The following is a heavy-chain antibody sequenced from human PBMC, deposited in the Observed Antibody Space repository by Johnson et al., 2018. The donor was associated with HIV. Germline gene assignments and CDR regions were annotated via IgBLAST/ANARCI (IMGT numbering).Heavy chain of an antibody. CDR2: IKQDGSEK. J-gene: IGHJ3*02. CDR3: AKSPGKDHGGNSGGFDI. V-gene: IGHV3-7*02. Sequence: VQLVESGGGLIQPGGSLRLSCAASGFTFSSYWMSWVRQAPGKGLEWVANIKQDGSEKYYVDSVKGRFTISRDNSKNTLYLQMNSLRVEETAVYYCAKSPGKDHGGNSGGFDIWGQGTMVTVSS. CDR1: GFTFSSYW. D-gene: IGHD4/OR15-4a*01.